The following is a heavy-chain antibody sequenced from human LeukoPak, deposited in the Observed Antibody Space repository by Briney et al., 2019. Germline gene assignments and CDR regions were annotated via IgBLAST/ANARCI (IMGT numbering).Heavy chain of an antibody. Sequence: PSGTLSLTCNVSGASIAGSTDYWGWIRQSPGKGLEWIGSLYFGGYTYYYAPLKSRVTISADSPKNQFTLKLNSVTAAETAVYYCVRLFVDRTGRLDWGQGALVTVSS. CDR1: GASIAGSTDY. CDR2: LYFGGYT. V-gene: IGHV4-39*01. CDR3: VRLFVDRTGRLD. J-gene: IGHJ4*02. D-gene: IGHD2-8*02.